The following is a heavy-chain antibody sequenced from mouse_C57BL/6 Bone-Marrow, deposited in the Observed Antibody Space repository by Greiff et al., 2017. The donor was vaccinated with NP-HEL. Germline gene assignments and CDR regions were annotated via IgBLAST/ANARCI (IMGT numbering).Heavy chain of an antibody. V-gene: IGHV1-64*01. CDR3: ARLVRRCAMDY. Sequence: QVQLQQPGAELVKPGASVKLSCKASGYTFTSYWMHWVKQRPGQGLEWIGMIHPNSGSTNYNEKFKSKATLTVDKSSSTAYMQLSSLTSEDSAVYYCARLVRRCAMDYWGQGTSVTVSS. D-gene: IGHD2-14*01. J-gene: IGHJ4*01. CDR2: IHPNSGST. CDR1: GYTFTSYW.